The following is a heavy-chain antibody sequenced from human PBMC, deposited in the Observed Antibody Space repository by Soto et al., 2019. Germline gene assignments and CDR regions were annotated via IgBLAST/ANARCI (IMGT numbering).Heavy chain of an antibody. CDR1: GFTFSSYA. CDR2: ISGSGGST. V-gene: IGHV3-23*01. Sequence: GGSLRLSCAASGFTFSSYAMSWVRQAPGKGLEWVSAISGSGGSTYHADSVKGRYTISRDNSKNTLYLQMNSLRAEDTAVYYCAKGWTRLRSDPFDYWGQGTLVTVSS. CDR3: AKGWTRLRSDPFDY. J-gene: IGHJ4*02. D-gene: IGHD5-12*01.